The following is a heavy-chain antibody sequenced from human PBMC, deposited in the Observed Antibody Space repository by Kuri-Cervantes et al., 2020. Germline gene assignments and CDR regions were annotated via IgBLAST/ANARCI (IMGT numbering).Heavy chain of an antibody. Sequence: APVKVSCKASGYTFTSYAMHWVRQAPGQRLEWMGWINAGNGNTKYSQKFQGRVTITRDTSASTAYMELSSLRSEDTAVYYCARDPGYSGYDWTLDYWGQGTLVTVSS. CDR2: INAGNGNT. V-gene: IGHV1-3*01. CDR3: ARDPGYSGYDWTLDY. J-gene: IGHJ4*02. CDR1: GYTFTSYA. D-gene: IGHD5-12*01.